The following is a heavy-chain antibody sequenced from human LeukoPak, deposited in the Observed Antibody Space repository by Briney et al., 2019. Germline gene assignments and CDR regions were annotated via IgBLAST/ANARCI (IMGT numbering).Heavy chain of an antibody. V-gene: IGHV3-43*02. CDR1: GFTFDDYA. J-gene: IGHJ4*02. CDR2: ISGDGGST. CDR3: AKGGEGYFDWLLLGY. D-gene: IGHD3-9*01. Sequence: GGSLRLSCAASGFTFDDYAMHWVRQAPGKGLEWVSLISGDGGSTYYADSVKGRFTISRDNSKKSLYLQMNSLRTEDTALYYCAKGGEGYFDWLLLGYWGQGTLVTVSS.